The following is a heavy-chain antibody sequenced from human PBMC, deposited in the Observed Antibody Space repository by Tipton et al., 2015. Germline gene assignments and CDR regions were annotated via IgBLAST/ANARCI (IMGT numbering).Heavy chain of an antibody. V-gene: IGHV3-7*03. CDR2: IKEDESEK. Sequence: SLRLSCVASGFTFSRYWMSWVRQAPGKGLEWVANIKEDESEKYYVDSVKGRFTISRDNAKNSLYLQMNSLRAEDTALYYCAKDIGSSGYYYIDYWGQGTLVTVSS. CDR1: GFTFSRYW. CDR3: AKDIGSSGYYYIDY. J-gene: IGHJ4*02. D-gene: IGHD3-22*01.